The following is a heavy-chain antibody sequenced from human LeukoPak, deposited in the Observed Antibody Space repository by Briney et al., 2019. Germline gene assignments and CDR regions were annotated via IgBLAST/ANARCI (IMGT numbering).Heavy chain of an antibody. D-gene: IGHD3-10*01. CDR3: ARRGHENWFDP. Sequence: PSETLSLTCAVYGGSFSGYYWSWIRQPPGKGLEWIGEINHSGSTNYNPSLKSRVTISVDTSKNQFSLKLSSVTAADTAVYYCARRGHENWFDPWGQGTLVTVSS. CDR2: INHSGST. V-gene: IGHV4-34*01. CDR1: GGSFSGYY. J-gene: IGHJ5*02.